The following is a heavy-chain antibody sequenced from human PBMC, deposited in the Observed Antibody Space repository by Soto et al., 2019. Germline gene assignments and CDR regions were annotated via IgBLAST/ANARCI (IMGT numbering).Heavy chain of an antibody. CDR2: VYSTGRP. CDR1: GDSITPFY. Sequence: PSETLSLTSTVSGDSITPFYWSWMRQTPGKELEWIGYVYSTGRPNYNPSPKSRVTISVHRPKNHSSLNLTSANAEATAVYYCGRGRAVRNYADDSSEYFFFFDFCGQRTQVAVAS. D-gene: IGHD3-22*01. V-gene: IGHV4-59*01. CDR3: GRGRAVRNYADDSSEYFFFFDF. J-gene: IGHJ4*02.